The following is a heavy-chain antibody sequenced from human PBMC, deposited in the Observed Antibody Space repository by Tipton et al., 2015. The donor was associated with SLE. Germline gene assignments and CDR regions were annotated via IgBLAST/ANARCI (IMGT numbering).Heavy chain of an antibody. J-gene: IGHJ3*02. CDR1: GGSISSSSYY. V-gene: IGHV4-39*07. CDR3: ARVSDHAFDI. CDR2: IYYSGST. Sequence: LRLSCTVSGGSISSSSYYWGWIRQPPGKGLEWIGSIYYSGSTYYNPSLKSRVTISVDTSKNQFSLKLSSVTAADTAVYYCARVSDHAFDIWGQGTMVTVSS.